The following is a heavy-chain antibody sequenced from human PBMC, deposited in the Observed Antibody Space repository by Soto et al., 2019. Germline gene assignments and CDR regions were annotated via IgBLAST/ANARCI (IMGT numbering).Heavy chain of an antibody. D-gene: IGHD1-26*01. Sequence: SETLSLTCTVSGGSISSYYWSWIRQPPGKGLEWIGYIYYSGSTNYNPSLKSRVTISVDTSKNQFSLKLSSVTAADTAVYYCARDGMGWTGEGDAFDIWGQGTMVTVSS. CDR1: GGSISSYY. CDR3: ARDGMGWTGEGDAFDI. CDR2: IYYSGST. J-gene: IGHJ3*02. V-gene: IGHV4-59*01.